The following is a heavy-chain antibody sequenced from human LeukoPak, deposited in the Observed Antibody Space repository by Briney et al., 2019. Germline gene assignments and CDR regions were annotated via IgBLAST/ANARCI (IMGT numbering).Heavy chain of an antibody. J-gene: IGHJ4*02. CDR3: VRDPYEAY. CDR2: ISSSSSYI. CDR1: GFTFSSYS. V-gene: IGHV3-21*01. Sequence: PGGSLRLSCAASGFTFSSYSMNWVRQAPGKGLEWVSSISSSSSYIYYADSVKGRFTIARDNSKNTVSLQMNSLRAEDTAVYYCVRDPYEAYWGQGTLVTVSS. D-gene: IGHD5-12*01.